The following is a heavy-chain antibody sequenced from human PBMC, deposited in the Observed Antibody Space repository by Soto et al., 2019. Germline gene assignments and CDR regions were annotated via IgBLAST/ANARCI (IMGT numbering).Heavy chain of an antibody. D-gene: IGHD4-17*01. CDR2: IRSNNYGGAT. CDR1: GFTFGDYA. J-gene: IGHJ4*02. CDR3: GREGAYGDWLGASR. Sequence: EVQLVESGGGLVKPGRSLRLSCTVSGFTFGDYAISWFRQASGKGLEWVAFIRSNNYGGATTYAASVKDRFTISRDDSKSNGYLQMNSLKTEDTAVFYCGREGAYGDWLGASRWGQGTLVTVSS. V-gene: IGHV3-49*05.